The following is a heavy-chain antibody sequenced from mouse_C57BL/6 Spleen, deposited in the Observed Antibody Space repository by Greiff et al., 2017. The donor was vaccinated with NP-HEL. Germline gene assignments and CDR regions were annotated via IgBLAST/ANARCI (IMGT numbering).Heavy chain of an antibody. D-gene: IGHD1-1*01. CDR1: GYTFTSYW. Sequence: QVQLQQPGAELVKPGASVKLSCKASGYTFTSYWMHWVKQRPGQGLEWIGMIHPNSGSTNYNEKFKSKATLTVDKSSSTAYMQLSSLTSEDSAVYYCAGWDYGSGCAMDYWGQGTSVTVSS. J-gene: IGHJ4*01. CDR2: IHPNSGST. V-gene: IGHV1-64*01. CDR3: AGWDYGSGCAMDY.